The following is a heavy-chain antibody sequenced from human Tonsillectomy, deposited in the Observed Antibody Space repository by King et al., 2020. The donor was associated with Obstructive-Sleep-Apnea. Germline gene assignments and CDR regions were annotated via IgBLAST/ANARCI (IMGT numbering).Heavy chain of an antibody. J-gene: IGHJ6*02. D-gene: IGHD1-26*01. Sequence: QLVQSGAEVKKPGASVKVSCKASGDTFTNTSYYMPWVRQAPGQGLAWLGIINPSDGSTSYAQKFQDRVTMTSDTSTSTVYMELSSLRSEDTAVYYCAREYGYSGTFLFYYGMDVWGQGTTVSVTS. CDR3: AREYGYSGTFLFYYGMDV. CDR1: GDTFTNTSYY. CDR2: INPSDGST. V-gene: IGHV1-46*03.